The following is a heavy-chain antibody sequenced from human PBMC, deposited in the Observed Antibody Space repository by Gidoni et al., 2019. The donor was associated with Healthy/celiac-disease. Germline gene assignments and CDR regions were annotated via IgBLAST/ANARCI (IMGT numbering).Heavy chain of an antibody. CDR1: GFTFSSYA. CDR2: ISYDGSNK. D-gene: IGHD4-17*01. Sequence: QVQLVQSGGGVVQPGRSLRLSCAASGFTFSSYAMHWVRQAPGKGLEWVAVISYDGSNKYYADSVKGRFTISRDNSKNTLYLQMNSLRAEDTAVYYCAGTVTSEYYFDYWGQGTLVTVSS. V-gene: IGHV3-30-3*01. CDR3: AGTVTSEYYFDY. J-gene: IGHJ4*02.